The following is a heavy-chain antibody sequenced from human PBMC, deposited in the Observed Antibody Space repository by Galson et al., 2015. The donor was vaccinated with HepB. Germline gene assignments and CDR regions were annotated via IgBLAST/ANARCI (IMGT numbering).Heavy chain of an antibody. J-gene: IGHJ6*03. CDR1: GFTFIGYH. V-gene: IGHV1-2*06. Sequence: SVKVSCKASGFTFIGYHIYWVRQAPGQTLEWMGRIDPNRGGARYAQKFQGRVTMTTHKYSATAYMELSGLRFDDTAIYYCARDLLPVRLSTSGDFHMDVWGTGTTVTVSS. CDR2: IDPNRGGA. CDR3: ARDLLPVRLSTSGDFHMDV. D-gene: IGHD6-6*01.